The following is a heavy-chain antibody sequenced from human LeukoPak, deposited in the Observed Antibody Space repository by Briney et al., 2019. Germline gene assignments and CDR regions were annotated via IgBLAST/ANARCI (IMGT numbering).Heavy chain of an antibody. CDR3: ARGGEVVVAARFDY. CDR2: IYHSGSP. V-gene: IGHV4-4*02. J-gene: IGHJ4*02. Sequence: SETLSLTCAVSGGSISSNNWWGWVRQPPGKGLEWIGEIYHSGSPNYNPSLKSRVTISVDKSRNHFSLNLSSVTAADTAVYYCARGGEVVVAARFDYWGQGTLVTVSS. D-gene: IGHD2-15*01. CDR1: GGSISSNNW.